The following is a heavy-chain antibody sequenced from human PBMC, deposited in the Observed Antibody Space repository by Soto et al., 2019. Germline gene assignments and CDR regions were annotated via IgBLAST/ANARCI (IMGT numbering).Heavy chain of an antibody. V-gene: IGHV4-59*01. J-gene: IGHJ3*02. D-gene: IGHD6-13*01. CDR3: ARERWDAFDI. CDR2: IYYSGST. CDR1: CGSISSYY. Sequence: SETLSLTCTVSCGSISSYYWSWIRQPPGKGLEWIGYIYYSGSTNYNPSLKSRVTISVDTSKNQFSLKLSSVTAADTAVYYCARERWDAFDIWGQGTMVTVSS.